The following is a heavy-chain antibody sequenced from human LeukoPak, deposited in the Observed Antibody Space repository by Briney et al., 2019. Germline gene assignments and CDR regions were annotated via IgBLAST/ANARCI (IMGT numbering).Heavy chain of an antibody. CDR2: IKQDGSEK. J-gene: IGHJ4*02. D-gene: IGHD6-13*01. CDR1: GFTFSSYW. CDR3: VRVGSIAAAGSVDY. Sequence: GGSLRLSCAASGFTFSSYWMSWVRQAPGKGLEWVANIKQDGSEKYYVDSVKGRFTISRDNAKNSLYLQMNSLRAEDTAVYYCVRVGSIAAAGSVDYWGQGTLVTVSS. V-gene: IGHV3-7*03.